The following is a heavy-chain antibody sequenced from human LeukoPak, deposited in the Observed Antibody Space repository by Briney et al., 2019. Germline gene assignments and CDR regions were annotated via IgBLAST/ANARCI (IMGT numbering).Heavy chain of an antibody. Sequence: PSETLSLTCTVSGGSISSGGYYWSWIRQHPGKGLEWIGYIYYSGSTYYNPSLKSRVTISVDTSKNQFSLKLSSVTAADTAVYYCARAHYDILTGYYNDKCYFDYWGQGTLVTVSS. V-gene: IGHV4-31*03. CDR2: IYYSGST. CDR1: GGSISSGGYY. CDR3: ARAHYDILTGYYNDKCYFDY. D-gene: IGHD3-9*01. J-gene: IGHJ4*02.